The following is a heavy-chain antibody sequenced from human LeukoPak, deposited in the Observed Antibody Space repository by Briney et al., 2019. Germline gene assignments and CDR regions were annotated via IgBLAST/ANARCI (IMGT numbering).Heavy chain of an antibody. CDR1: GFTFSDYY. D-gene: IGHD6-13*01. J-gene: IGHJ3*02. CDR3: ARGCDSSSWYCAFDI. CDR2: ISSSGRTI. Sequence: PGGSLRLSCAASGFTFSDYYMSWIREAPGGGVGWVSDISSSGRTIYYADSVKGRFTISRDNAKNSLYVQMNSLRAEDTAVYYCARGCDSSSWYCAFDIWGQGTMVTVSS. V-gene: IGHV3-11*01.